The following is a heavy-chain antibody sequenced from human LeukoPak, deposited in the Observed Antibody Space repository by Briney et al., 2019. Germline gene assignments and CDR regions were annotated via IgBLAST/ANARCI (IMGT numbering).Heavy chain of an antibody. J-gene: IGHJ2*01. Sequence: ASVKVSCKASGYTFTSYGISWVRQAPGQGLEWMGWISAYNGNTNYAQKLQGRVTMTTDTSTSTAYMELRSLRSDDTAVYYCARDWNTDQPLLYWYFDLWGRGTLVTVSS. CDR3: ARDWNTDQPLLYWYFDL. D-gene: IGHD1/OR15-1a*01. V-gene: IGHV1-18*01. CDR1: GYTFTSYG. CDR2: ISAYNGNT.